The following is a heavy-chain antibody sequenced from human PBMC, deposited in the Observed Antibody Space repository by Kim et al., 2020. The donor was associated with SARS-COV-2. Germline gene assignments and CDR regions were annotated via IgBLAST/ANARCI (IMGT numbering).Heavy chain of an antibody. D-gene: IGHD6-19*01. CDR3: AKGAGAPFLFDY. J-gene: IGHJ4*02. Sequence: SADPVKGRCTISRDNAKNTLYLQRNSLRAQDTAVYCCAKGAGAPFLFDYWGQGTLVTVSS. V-gene: IGHV3-23*01.